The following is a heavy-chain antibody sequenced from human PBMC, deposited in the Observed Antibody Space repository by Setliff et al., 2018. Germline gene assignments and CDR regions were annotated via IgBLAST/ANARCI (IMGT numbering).Heavy chain of an antibody. CDR3: ARDLGHGGDSDY. CDR1: GFTFSSYE. CDR2: IGHTGST. Sequence: PGGSLRLSCAASGFTFSSYEMNWVRQAPGKGLEWVGNIGHTGSTNYNPSLKSRLTISRDTSKNQVSLKLNSVTATDTAVYYCARDLGHGGDSDYWGQGILVTVSS. J-gene: IGHJ4*02. V-gene: IGHV4-34*01. D-gene: IGHD2-21*02.